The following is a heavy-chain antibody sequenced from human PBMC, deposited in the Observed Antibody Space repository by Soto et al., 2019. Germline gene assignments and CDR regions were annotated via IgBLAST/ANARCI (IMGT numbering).Heavy chain of an antibody. CDR1: GGSISSGDYY. V-gene: IGHV4-30-4*01. CDR2: IYYSGST. Sequence: LSLTCTVSGGSISSGDYYWSWIRQPPGKGLEWIGYIYYSGSTYYNPSLKSRVTISVDTSKNQFSLKLSSVTAADTAVYYCARGPAGLGYDGYYFDYWGQGTLVTVSS. J-gene: IGHJ4*02. D-gene: IGHD5-12*01. CDR3: ARGPAGLGYDGYYFDY.